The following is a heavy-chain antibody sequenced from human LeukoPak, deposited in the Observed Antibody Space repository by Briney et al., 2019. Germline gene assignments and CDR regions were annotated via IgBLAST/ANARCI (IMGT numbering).Heavy chain of an antibody. CDR2: ISSSSSYI. CDR3: ARELERITIFGVGEGYMDV. V-gene: IGHV3-21*01. J-gene: IGHJ6*03. Sequence: KSGGSLRLSCAASGFTFSSYSMNWVRQAPGKGLEWVSSISSSSSYIYYADSVKGRFTISRDNAKNSLYLQMNSLRAEDTAVYYCARELERITIFGVGEGYMDVWGKGTTVTVSS. CDR1: GFTFSSYS. D-gene: IGHD3-3*01.